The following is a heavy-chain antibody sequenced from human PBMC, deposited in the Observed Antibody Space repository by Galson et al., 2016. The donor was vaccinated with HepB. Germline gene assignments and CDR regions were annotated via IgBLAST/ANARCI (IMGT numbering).Heavy chain of an antibody. V-gene: IGHV3-64D*09. CDR1: GFTFSTFA. Sequence: SLRLSCAASGFTFSTFAMHWVRQTPGKGLEHVSALTGNGATTFYRDAVKGRFSINRDNAKNTLSLQMSNLGPADTAVYYCVKESSTTGDFESWGPGTLVTVSS. CDR2: LTGNGATT. J-gene: IGHJ5*01. D-gene: IGHD7-27*01. CDR3: VKESSTTGDFES.